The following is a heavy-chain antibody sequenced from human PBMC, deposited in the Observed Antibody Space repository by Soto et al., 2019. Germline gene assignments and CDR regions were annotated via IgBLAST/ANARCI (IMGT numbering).Heavy chain of an antibody. CDR3: AHRVLRTVFGLVTTTAIYFDF. CDR2: IYWDDDK. Sequence: QITLNESGPTVVRPTETLTLTCRFSGFSLTTSGVGVGWIRQSPGKAPEWLALIYWDDDKRYSASLKCRLTITKDTSKNQVVLTVSDLDPTDTATYYCAHRVLRTVFGLVTTTAIYFDFWGQGNPVAVSS. D-gene: IGHD3-3*01. CDR1: GFSLTTSGVG. J-gene: IGHJ4*02. V-gene: IGHV2-5*02.